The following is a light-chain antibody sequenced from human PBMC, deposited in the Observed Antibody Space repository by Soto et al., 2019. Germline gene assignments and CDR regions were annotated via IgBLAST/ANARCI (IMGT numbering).Light chain of an antibody. CDR2: DAS. Sequence: DIQMTQSPSTLSASVGDRVTITCRASQSINNWLAWYQQKPGKAPNLLFYDASTLVSGVPSRFSGSGSGTEFTLTISSLQPDDFATYHCQQYDSYSPTFGQGTKVEIK. J-gene: IGKJ1*01. CDR3: QQYDSYSPT. V-gene: IGKV1-5*01. CDR1: QSINNW.